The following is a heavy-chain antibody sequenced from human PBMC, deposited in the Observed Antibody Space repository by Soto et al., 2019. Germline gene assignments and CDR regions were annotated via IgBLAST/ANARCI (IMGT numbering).Heavy chain of an antibody. D-gene: IGHD3-16*01. V-gene: IGHV1-8*01. Sequence: GASVKVSCKASGYTFTSYDINWVRHATGQGLEWMGWMNPNSGNTGYAQKFQGRVTMTRNTSISTAYMELSSLRSEDTAVYYCARGQYTYYDYIWGSSDYWGQGTLVTVSS. J-gene: IGHJ4*02. CDR3: ARGQYTYYDYIWGSSDY. CDR1: GYTFTSYD. CDR2: MNPNSGNT.